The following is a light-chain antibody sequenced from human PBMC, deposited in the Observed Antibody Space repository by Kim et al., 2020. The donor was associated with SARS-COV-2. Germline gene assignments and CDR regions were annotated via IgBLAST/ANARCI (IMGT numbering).Light chain of an antibody. CDR1: QGITNS. J-gene: IGKJ1*01. V-gene: IGKV1-27*01. CDR2: AAS. CDR3: QKYNSAPWT. Sequence: DIQMTQSPSSLSVSVGDRVTITCRASQGITNSLAWYQQKPGKVPQVLIYAASVLQSGVPSRFSGSGSGTDFTLTISSLQPEDVATYYCQKYNSAPWTFGQGTKVEIK.